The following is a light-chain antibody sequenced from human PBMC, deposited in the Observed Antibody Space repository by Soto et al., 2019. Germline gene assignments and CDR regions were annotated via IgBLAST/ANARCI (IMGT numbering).Light chain of an antibody. V-gene: IGKV3-15*01. J-gene: IGKJ4*01. CDR2: NAS. CDR3: QQYNTWPLT. CDR1: QSVSNN. Sequence: EIVMTQSPATLSVSPGERATLSCRASQSVSNNLAWYQQKPGRAPRLLIYNASTRPTGLPARFSGSGSGTEFTLTISSLQSEDFAVYYCQQYNTWPLTFGGGTKVEI.